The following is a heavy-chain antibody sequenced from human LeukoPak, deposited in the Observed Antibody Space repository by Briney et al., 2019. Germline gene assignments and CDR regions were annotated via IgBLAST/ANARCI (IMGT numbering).Heavy chain of an antibody. CDR3: AKDLDHGDIVVVPAAIPPDY. CDR2: ISGSGGST. V-gene: IGHV3-23*01. J-gene: IGHJ4*02. Sequence: GGSLRLSYAASGFTFSSYAMSWVRQAPGKGLEWVSAISGSGGSTYYADSVKGRFTISRDNSKNTLYLQMNSLRAEDTAVYYCAKDLDHGDIVVVPAAIPPDYWGQGTLVTVSS. D-gene: IGHD2-2*02. CDR1: GFTFSSYA.